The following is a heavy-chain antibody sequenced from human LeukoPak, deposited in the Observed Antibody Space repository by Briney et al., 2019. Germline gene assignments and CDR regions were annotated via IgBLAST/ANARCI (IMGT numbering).Heavy chain of an antibody. V-gene: IGHV3-21*01. CDR3: ARDRELRYCSSTSCYNYFGMDV. Sequence: GGSLRLSCAASGFTFSTYSMNWVRQAPGKGLEWASSITSSNYIYYADSVKGRFTISRDNAKNSLYLQMNSLGAEDTALYYCARDRELRYCSSTSCYNYFGMDVWGQGTTVTVSS. J-gene: IGHJ6*02. CDR1: GFTFSTYS. D-gene: IGHD2-2*02. CDR2: ITSSNYI.